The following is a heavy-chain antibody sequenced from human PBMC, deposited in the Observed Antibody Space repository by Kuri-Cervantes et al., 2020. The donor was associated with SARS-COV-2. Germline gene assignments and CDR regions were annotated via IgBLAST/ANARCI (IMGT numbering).Heavy chain of an antibody. CDR2: INPDGSYT. CDR3: ARDGKGNYDILTGYLPGYFDY. CDR1: GFTFSGHW. Sequence: GESLKISCAAYGFTFSGHWIHWVRQAPGKGLVWVSRINPDGSYTNNADSVKGRFTLSRDNSKNTLYLQMNSLRAEDTAVYYCARDGKGNYDILTGYLPGYFDYWAQGTLVTVSS. D-gene: IGHD3-9*01. J-gene: IGHJ4*02. V-gene: IGHV3-74*01.